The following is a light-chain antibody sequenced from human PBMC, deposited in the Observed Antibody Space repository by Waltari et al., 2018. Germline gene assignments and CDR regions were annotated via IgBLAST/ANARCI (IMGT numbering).Light chain of an antibody. V-gene: IGKV3-20*01. J-gene: IGKJ1*01. CDR2: GAS. CDR3: QQYGTPPRT. Sequence: EIVLTQSPGTLSLSPGEGATLSCRASQTINRNYLAWHQQKHGQPPRLLIYGASSRATGIPDRFSGSGSGTDFTLTISRLEPEDFAVYYCQQYGTPPRTFGQGTKVEI. CDR1: QTINRNY.